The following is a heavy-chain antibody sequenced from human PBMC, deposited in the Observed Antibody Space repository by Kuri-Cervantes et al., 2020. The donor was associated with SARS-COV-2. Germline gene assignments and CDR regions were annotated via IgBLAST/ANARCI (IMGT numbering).Heavy chain of an antibody. D-gene: IGHD4-11*01. CDR3: ARGRDYSFSSYYYYGMDV. J-gene: IGHJ6*02. CDR1: GGSFSGYY. CDR2: INHSGST. V-gene: IGHV4-34*01. Sequence: GSLRLSCAVYGGSFSGYYWSWIRQPPGKGLEWIGEINHSGSTNYNPSLKSRVTISVDTSKNQFSLKLSSVTAADTAAYYCARGRDYSFSSYYYYGMDVWGQGTTVTVSS.